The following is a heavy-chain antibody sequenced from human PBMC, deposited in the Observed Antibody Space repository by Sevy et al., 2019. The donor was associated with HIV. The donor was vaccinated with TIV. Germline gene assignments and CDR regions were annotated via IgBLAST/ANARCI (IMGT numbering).Heavy chain of an antibody. D-gene: IGHD4-17*01. J-gene: IGHJ6*02. CDR3: ARPRANYVDHYFFYAMDV. CDR1: GFAFSNYYA. CDR2: ISYDGSDK. V-gene: IGHV3-30-3*01. Sequence: GGSLRLSCAASGFAFSNYYAMHWVRQAPGKGLEWVALISYDGSDKYYADSVKGRFTISGDNFKNTLYLQMNSLTTEDTAVYYCARPRANYVDHYFFYAMDVRGQGTTVTVSS.